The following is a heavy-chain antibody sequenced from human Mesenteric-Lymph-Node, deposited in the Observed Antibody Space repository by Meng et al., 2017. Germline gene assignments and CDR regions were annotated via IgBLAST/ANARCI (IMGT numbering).Heavy chain of an antibody. CDR1: GYTFTSYA. CDR3: ARGKTYYDFWSGYYNPPYYYYGMDV. D-gene: IGHD3-3*01. J-gene: IGHJ6*02. Sequence: ASVKVSCKASGYTFTSYAMNWVRQAPGQGLEWMGWINTNTGNPTYAQGFTGRLVFSLDTSVSTAYLQISSLKAEDTAVYYCARGKTYYDFWSGYYNPPYYYYGMDVWGQGTTVTVSS. CDR2: INTNTGNP. V-gene: IGHV7-4-1*02.